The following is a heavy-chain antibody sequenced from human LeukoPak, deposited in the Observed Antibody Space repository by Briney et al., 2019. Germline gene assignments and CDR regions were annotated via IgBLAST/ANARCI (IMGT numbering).Heavy chain of an antibody. J-gene: IGHJ4*02. Sequence: ASVKVSCKASGYTFTSYYMHWVRQAPGQGLEWMGIVNPSGGSTSYAQEFQGRVTMTRDTSTSTVYMELSSLRSEDTAVYYCARPSNTGYSSSWYLSPIDYWGQGTLVTVSS. V-gene: IGHV1-46*01. D-gene: IGHD6-13*01. CDR1: GYTFTSYY. CDR2: VNPSGGST. CDR3: ARPSNTGYSSSWYLSPIDY.